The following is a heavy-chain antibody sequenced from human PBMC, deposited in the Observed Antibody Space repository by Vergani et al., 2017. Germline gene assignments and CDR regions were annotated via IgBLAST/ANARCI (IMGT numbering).Heavy chain of an antibody. D-gene: IGHD3-22*01. J-gene: IGHJ4*02. V-gene: IGHV4-31*03. CDR2: IYYSGST. CDR3: ARAPAGGYQPRGRFDY. CDR1: GGSISSGGYY. Sequence: QVQLQESGPGLVKPSQTLSLTCTVSGGSISSGGYYWSWIRQHPGKGLEWIGYIYYSGSTYYNPSLKSRVTISVDTSKNQFSLKLSSVTAEDTAVYYCARAPAGGYQPRGRFDYWGQGTLVTVSS.